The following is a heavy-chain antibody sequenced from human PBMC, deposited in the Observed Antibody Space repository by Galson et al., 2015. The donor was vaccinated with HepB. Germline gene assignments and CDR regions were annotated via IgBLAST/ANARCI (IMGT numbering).Heavy chain of an antibody. Sequence: SVKVSCKASGYTFTSYDINWVRQATGQGLEWMGWMNPNSGNTGYAQKFQGRVTMTRNTSISTAYMELSSLRSEDTAVYYCAKRIIAVAGTGFDYWGQGTLVTVSS. CDR1: GYTFTSYD. J-gene: IGHJ4*02. V-gene: IGHV1-8*01. CDR2: MNPNSGNT. D-gene: IGHD6-19*01. CDR3: AKRIIAVAGTGFDY.